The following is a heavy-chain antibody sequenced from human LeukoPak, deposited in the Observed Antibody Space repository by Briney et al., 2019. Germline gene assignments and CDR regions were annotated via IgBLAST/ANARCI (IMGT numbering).Heavy chain of an antibody. CDR3: ATYSGSYAIGH. V-gene: IGHV4-61*08. Sequence: SETLSLTCTVSGGSISSGGYYWSWIRQHPGKGLEWIGSIYYSGSTTYNPSLKSRVTISVDTSTNQFSLKLSSVTAADTAMYYCATYSGSYAIGHWGQGTLVTVSS. CDR2: IYYSGST. CDR1: GGSISSGGYY. J-gene: IGHJ4*02. D-gene: IGHD1-26*01.